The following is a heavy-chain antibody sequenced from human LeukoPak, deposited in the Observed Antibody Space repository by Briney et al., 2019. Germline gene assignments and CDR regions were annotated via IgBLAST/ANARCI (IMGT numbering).Heavy chain of an antibody. CDR1: GGSFSGYY. CDR2: INHSGST. J-gene: IGHJ5*02. D-gene: IGHD2-21*02. Sequence: PSETLSLTCAVYGGSFSGYYWSWIRQPPGKGLEWIGEINHSGSTNYNPSLKSRVTISVDTSKNQFSLKLSSVTAADTAVYYCAARGVTATRWFDPWGQGTLVTVSS. CDR3: AARGVTATRWFDP. V-gene: IGHV4-34*01.